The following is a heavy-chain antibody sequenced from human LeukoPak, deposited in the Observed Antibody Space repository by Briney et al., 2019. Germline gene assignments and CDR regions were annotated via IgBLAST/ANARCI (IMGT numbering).Heavy chain of an antibody. CDR1: GSTFSSAW. Sequence: GGSLRLSCAASGSTFSSAWMSWVRQAPGKGLEWVGRIKSRTAGGTTDYAAPVKGRFIISRDDSKNTLFLQMNSLKTEDTAVYFCTTDRGITDLPLFGYWGQGTLVTVSS. CDR3: TTDRGITDLPLFGY. D-gene: IGHD1-14*01. J-gene: IGHJ4*02. V-gene: IGHV3-15*01. CDR2: IKSRTAGGTT.